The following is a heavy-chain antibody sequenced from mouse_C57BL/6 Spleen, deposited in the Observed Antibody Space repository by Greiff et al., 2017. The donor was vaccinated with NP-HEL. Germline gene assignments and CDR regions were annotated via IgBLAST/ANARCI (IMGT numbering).Heavy chain of an antibody. Sequence: EVQRVESGGGLVQPGGSMKLSCVASGFTFSNYWMNWVRQSPEKGLEWVAQIRLKSDNYATHYAESVKGRFTISRDDSKSSVYLQMNNLRAEDTGIYYCTTGTRYFDYWGQGTTLTVSS. CDR3: TTGTRYFDY. D-gene: IGHD4-1*01. CDR2: IRLKSDNYAT. V-gene: IGHV6-3*01. J-gene: IGHJ2*01. CDR1: GFTFSNYW.